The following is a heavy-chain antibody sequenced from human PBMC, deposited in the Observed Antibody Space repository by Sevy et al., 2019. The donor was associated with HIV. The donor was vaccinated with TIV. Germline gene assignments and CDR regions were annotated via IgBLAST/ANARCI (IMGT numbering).Heavy chain of an antibody. J-gene: IGHJ4*02. V-gene: IGHV3-30-3*01. CDR1: GFTFSSYA. D-gene: IGHD5-12*01. Sequence: GGSLRLSCAASGFTFSSYAMHWVRQAPGKGLEWVAVISYDGSNKYYADSVKGRFTISRDNSKNTLYLQMNSLRAEDTAVYYCARGRWVEMATISLDFDYWGQGTLVTVSS. CDR3: ARGRWVEMATISLDFDY. CDR2: ISYDGSNK.